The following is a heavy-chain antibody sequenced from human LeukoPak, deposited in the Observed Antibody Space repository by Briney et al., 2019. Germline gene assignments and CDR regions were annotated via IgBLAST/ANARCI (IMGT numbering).Heavy chain of an antibody. CDR1: GDSISSSDYY. Sequence: KPSETLSLTCTVSGDSISSSDYYWAWIRQPPGKGLEWIGNIYYNGNTYYNSSLKSRVSISIDTSKNQFSLKLSSVTAADTAVYYCASTGAAGTWIYFQHWGQGTLVTVSS. CDR2: IYYNGNT. CDR3: ASTGAAGTWIYFQH. J-gene: IGHJ1*01. V-gene: IGHV4-39*07. D-gene: IGHD6-13*01.